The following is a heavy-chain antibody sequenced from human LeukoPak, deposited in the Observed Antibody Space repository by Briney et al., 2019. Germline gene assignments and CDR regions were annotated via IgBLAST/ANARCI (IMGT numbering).Heavy chain of an antibody. CDR1: GFTLSISA. J-gene: IGHJ4*02. CDR2: ITDSGGSA. V-gene: IGHV3-23*01. CDR3: VHKTAFDY. Sequence: GGSLRLSCAASGFTLSISAMSWVRHAPGKGLQWVSTITDSGGSAYYADSVNGRFTISRDNSKNTLYLQMNGLRAEDTALYYCVHKTAFDYWGQGTLVTVSS.